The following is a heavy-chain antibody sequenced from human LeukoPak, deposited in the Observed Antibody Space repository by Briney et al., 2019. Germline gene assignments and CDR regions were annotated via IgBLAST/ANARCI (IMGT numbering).Heavy chain of an antibody. CDR1: GDSVSSNSAA. Sequence: SQTLSLTCAISGDSVSSNSAAWNWIRQSPSRGLEWLGRTYYRSKWYNDYAVSVKSRITINPDTSKNQFSLQLNSVTPEDTAVYYCARGRLSEWELLYYFDYWGQGTLVTVSS. J-gene: IGHJ4*02. CDR2: TYYRSKWYN. D-gene: IGHD1-26*01. CDR3: ARGRLSEWELLYYFDY. V-gene: IGHV6-1*01.